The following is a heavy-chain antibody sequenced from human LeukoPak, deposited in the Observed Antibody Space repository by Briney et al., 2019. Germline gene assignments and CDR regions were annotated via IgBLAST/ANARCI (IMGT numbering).Heavy chain of an antibody. V-gene: IGHV4-39*07. CDR1: GGSISSSSYY. Sequence: SETLSLTCTVSGGSISSSSYYWGWIRQPPGKGLEWTGSIYYRGSTDYNPSLKSRVTISVDTSKNQFSLKLNSVTAADTAVYYCARGGEGTAMVPYFDYWGQGTLVTVSS. D-gene: IGHD5-18*01. CDR2: IYYRGST. J-gene: IGHJ4*02. CDR3: ARGGEGTAMVPYFDY.